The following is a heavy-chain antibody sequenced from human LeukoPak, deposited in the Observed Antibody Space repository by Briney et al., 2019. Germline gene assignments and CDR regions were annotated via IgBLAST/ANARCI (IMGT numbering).Heavy chain of an antibody. J-gene: IGHJ5*02. D-gene: IGHD4-11*01. CDR3: ARDLDYPPYNWFDP. V-gene: IGHV4-61*02. CDR1: GGSINSGNYH. Sequence: SDTLSLTCTVSGGSINSGNYHWTWIRQPAGKGLEWIARSYTSGSTNYNPSLKGRVPGSLDTSKNQFSLKLSSVTAAESAVYYCARDLDYPPYNWFDPWGQGTLVTVSS. CDR2: SYTSGST.